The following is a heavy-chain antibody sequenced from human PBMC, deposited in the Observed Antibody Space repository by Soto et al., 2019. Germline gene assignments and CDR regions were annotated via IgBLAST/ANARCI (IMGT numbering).Heavy chain of an antibody. D-gene: IGHD6-19*01. CDR3: AKVRVAGTPYYHGNDV. CDR1: GFTFSSYA. V-gene: IGHV3-23*01. CDR2: ISGSGGST. Sequence: EVQLLESGGGLVQPGGSLRLSCAASGFTFSSYAMSWVRQAPGKGLEWVSAISGSGGSTYYADSVKGRFTISRDNSNNPLYLQMNSLRDEDTAIYYWAKVRVAGTPYYHGNDVWGQGTKVNVSS. J-gene: IGHJ6*02.